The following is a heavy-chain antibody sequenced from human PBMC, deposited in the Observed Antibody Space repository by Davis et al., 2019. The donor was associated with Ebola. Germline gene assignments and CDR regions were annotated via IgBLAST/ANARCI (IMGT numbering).Heavy chain of an antibody. J-gene: IGHJ4*02. V-gene: IGHV3-74*01. CDR2: ISSDGGIT. D-gene: IGHD4-17*01. CDR1: GFTFNKYW. Sequence: GESLKISCAASGFTFNKYWMHWVRQAPGKGLVYVSRISSDGGITSHADSVKGRFTISRDNAKSTLYLQMNSLTAEDTAVYYCVRTTYGAPEYWGQGTLVTVSS. CDR3: VRTTYGAPEY.